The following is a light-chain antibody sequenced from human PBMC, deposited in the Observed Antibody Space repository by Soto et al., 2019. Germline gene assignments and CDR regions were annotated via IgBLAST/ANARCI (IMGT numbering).Light chain of an antibody. V-gene: IGLV2-11*01. J-gene: IGLJ3*02. Sequence: QSALTQPRSVSGSPGQSVTISCTGTSSDVGYYNYVSWYQQYPGQAPKLIIYDVSKRPSGVPDRFSGSKSGNTASLTISGLQVENDADYYCCSYAGSYSWVFGGGTKVTVL. CDR2: DVS. CDR1: SSDVGYYNY. CDR3: CSYAGSYSWV.